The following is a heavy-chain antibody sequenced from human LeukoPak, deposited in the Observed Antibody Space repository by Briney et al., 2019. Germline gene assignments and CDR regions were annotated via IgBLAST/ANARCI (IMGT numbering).Heavy chain of an antibody. V-gene: IGHV3-48*04. Sequence: GGSLRLSCAASGFTFSSYSMNWVRQAPGKGLEWVSSISSSGSTIYYADSVKGRFTISRDNAKNSLYLQMNSLRAEDTAVYYCARDSSAAIYDFWSGYYSAFDYWGQGTLVTVSS. CDR2: ISSSGSTI. J-gene: IGHJ4*02. D-gene: IGHD3-3*01. CDR3: ARDSSAAIYDFWSGYYSAFDY. CDR1: GFTFSSYS.